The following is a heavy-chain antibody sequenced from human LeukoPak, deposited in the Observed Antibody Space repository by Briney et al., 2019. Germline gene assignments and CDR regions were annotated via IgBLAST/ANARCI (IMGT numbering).Heavy chain of an antibody. CDR3: EKEIDYGDYRGPDY. Sequence: GGSLRLSCAASRFTFSSYAMHWVRQAPGKRLEWVALIRYDGSYEYYADSVKGRFTISRDNSKNTLYLQMNRMRLEDTAVYYCEKEIDYGDYRGPDYWGQGTLVTVSS. CDR2: IRYDGSYE. V-gene: IGHV3-30*02. CDR1: RFTFSSYA. D-gene: IGHD4-17*01. J-gene: IGHJ4*02.